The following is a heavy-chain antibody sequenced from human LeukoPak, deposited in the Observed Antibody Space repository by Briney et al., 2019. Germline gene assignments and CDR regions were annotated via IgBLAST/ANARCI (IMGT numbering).Heavy chain of an antibody. CDR3: ARMTYYYDSSLGYFQH. Sequence: ASVKVSCKASGGTFSSYAISWVRQAPGQGLEWMGGIIPIFGTANYAQKFQDRVTITADESTSTAYMELSSLRSEDTAVYYCARMTYYYDSSLGYFQHWGQGTLVTVSS. CDR2: IIPIFGTA. V-gene: IGHV1-69*13. CDR1: GGTFSSYA. D-gene: IGHD3-22*01. J-gene: IGHJ1*01.